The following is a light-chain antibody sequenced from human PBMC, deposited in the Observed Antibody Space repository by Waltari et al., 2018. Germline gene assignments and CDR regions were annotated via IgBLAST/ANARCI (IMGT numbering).Light chain of an antibody. CDR1: QSVLSTSNNKNF. CDR2: WAS. J-gene: IGKJ1*01. V-gene: IGKV4-1*01. Sequence: DIVMTQSPDSLTVSLGERAPVNCQSSQSVLSTSNNKNFLAWYQQKPGQPPKLLIYWASTRGSGVPDRFSGSGSGTDFTLTISSLQAEDVAVYYCQQYYITPPTFGQGTKVEIK. CDR3: QQYYITPPT.